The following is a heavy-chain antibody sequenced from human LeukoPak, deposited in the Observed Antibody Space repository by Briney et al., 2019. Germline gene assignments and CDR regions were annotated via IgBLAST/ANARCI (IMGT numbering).Heavy chain of an antibody. Sequence: GRSLRLSCAASGFTFSTYSIHWVRQAPGKGLEWVAVISYDGTNKYYADSVKGRFTVSRDNSKNTLYLQMNSLRADDTAVYYCAREILRDGSYLIEDWGQGILVTVSS. CDR1: GFTFSTYS. CDR3: AREILRDGSYLIED. J-gene: IGHJ4*02. V-gene: IGHV3-30-3*01. D-gene: IGHD1-26*01. CDR2: ISYDGTNK.